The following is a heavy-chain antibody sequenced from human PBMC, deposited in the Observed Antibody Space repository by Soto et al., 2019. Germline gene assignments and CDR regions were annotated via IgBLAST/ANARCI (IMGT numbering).Heavy chain of an antibody. CDR2: ISAYNGNT. CDR1: GYTFTSYG. Sequence: ASVKVSCKASGYTFTSYGISWVRQAPGQGLEWMGWISAYNGNTNYAQKLQGRVTMTTDTSTSTAYMELRSLRSDDTAVYYCAREAPVNGNDRHDLEAFDSWGQGTMVTV. CDR3: AREAPVNGNDRHDLEAFDS. V-gene: IGHV1-18*01. J-gene: IGHJ3*02. D-gene: IGHD1-1*01.